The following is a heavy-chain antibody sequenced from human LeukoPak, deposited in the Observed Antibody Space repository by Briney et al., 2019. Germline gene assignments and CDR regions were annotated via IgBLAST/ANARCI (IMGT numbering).Heavy chain of an antibody. CDR3: ASWPSYSGDAFDI. Sequence: DSVKGRFTISRDNAKNSVYLQMNSLRAEDTAVYYCASWPSYSGDAFDIWGQGTMVTVSS. J-gene: IGHJ3*02. D-gene: IGHD5-12*01. V-gene: IGHV3-7*01.